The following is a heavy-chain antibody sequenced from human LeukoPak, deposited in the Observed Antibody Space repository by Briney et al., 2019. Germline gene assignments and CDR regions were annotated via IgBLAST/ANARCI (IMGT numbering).Heavy chain of an antibody. Sequence: SETLSLTCTVSGGSISSTTYYWGWIRQPPGKGLEWIGSIYRTGSTSYNPSLKSRVTMSVDTSKNQLSLKLSSVTAADTAVYYCAREGLEDCSGASCYFLFDPWGQGTLVTVSS. CDR1: GGSISSTTYY. D-gene: IGHD2-15*01. CDR2: IYRTGST. V-gene: IGHV4-39*07. CDR3: AREGLEDCSGASCYFLFDP. J-gene: IGHJ5*02.